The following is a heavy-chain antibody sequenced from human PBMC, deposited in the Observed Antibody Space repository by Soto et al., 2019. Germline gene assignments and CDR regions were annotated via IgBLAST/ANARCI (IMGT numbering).Heavy chain of an antibody. Sequence: EVQLVESGGGLVQPGGSLRLSCAASGFTFSSYEMNWVRQAPGKGLEWVSYISSSGSTIYYADSVKGRFTISRDNAKNSLYLQMNSLRAEDTAVYYCARDRAAAGRAPFDPWGQGTLVTVSS. CDR2: ISSSGSTI. J-gene: IGHJ5*02. D-gene: IGHD6-13*01. CDR3: ARDRAAAGRAPFDP. CDR1: GFTFSSYE. V-gene: IGHV3-48*03.